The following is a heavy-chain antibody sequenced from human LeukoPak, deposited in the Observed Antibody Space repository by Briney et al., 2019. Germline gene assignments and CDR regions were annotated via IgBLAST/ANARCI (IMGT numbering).Heavy chain of an antibody. Sequence: SETLSLTCAVYGGSFSGYYRSWIRQPPGKGLEWIGEINHSGSTNYNPSLKSRVTISVDTSKNQFSLKLSSVTAADTAVYYCARLLLWFGELSSRYYFDYWGQGTLVTVSS. D-gene: IGHD3-10*01. V-gene: IGHV4-34*01. CDR2: INHSGST. CDR1: GGSFSGYY. CDR3: ARLLLWFGELSSRYYFDY. J-gene: IGHJ4*02.